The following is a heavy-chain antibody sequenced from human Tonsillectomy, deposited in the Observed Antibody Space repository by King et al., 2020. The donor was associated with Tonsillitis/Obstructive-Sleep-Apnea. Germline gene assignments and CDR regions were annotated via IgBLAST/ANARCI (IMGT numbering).Heavy chain of an antibody. Sequence: VQLEESGGGLVQPGGSLRLSCSASGFTFSSYAMHWVRQAPGKGLEYVSAISSNGGSKYYADSVKGRFTIPSDNSKNTLYLPMSSVRAEDTAVYYCVKDTRTYYYGSGTPGAFDIWGQGTMVTVSS. J-gene: IGHJ3*02. CDR1: GFTFSSYA. CDR2: ISSNGGSK. D-gene: IGHD3-10*01. V-gene: IGHV3-64D*06. CDR3: VKDTRTYYYGSGTPGAFDI.